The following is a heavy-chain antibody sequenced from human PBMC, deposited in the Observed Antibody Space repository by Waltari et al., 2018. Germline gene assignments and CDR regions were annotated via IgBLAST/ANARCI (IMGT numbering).Heavy chain of an antibody. Sequence: QLVDFGGGLVKPGGSLSLSCAASGFIFSSYRMHWVRQAPGKGLEWVSSISNSGSFVYYGDSVKGRFTISRDNAKNSLSLQMNNLRVEDTAVYYCTRGVRLEAAWVSYNWFDTWGQGTLVTVSS. J-gene: IGHJ5*02. D-gene: IGHD3-16*01. CDR3: TRGVRLEAAWVSYNWFDT. CDR2: ISNSGSFV. CDR1: GFIFSSYR. V-gene: IGHV3-21*01.